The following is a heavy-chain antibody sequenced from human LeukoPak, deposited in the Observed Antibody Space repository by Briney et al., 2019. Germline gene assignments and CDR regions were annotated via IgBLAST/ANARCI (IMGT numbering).Heavy chain of an antibody. Sequence: SETLSLTCSVSDDSIKKYYWSWIRRPAGKGLEWVGHVFIDGRIKYNASLQSRVSISIDTSKNQFYLKLTSVTAADTAVYYCARDLAGDSYGRLFDPWGQGTLVTVSS. CDR2: VFIDGRI. J-gene: IGHJ5*02. CDR3: ARDLAGDSYGRLFDP. V-gene: IGHV4-4*07. D-gene: IGHD5-18*01. CDR1: DDSIKKYY.